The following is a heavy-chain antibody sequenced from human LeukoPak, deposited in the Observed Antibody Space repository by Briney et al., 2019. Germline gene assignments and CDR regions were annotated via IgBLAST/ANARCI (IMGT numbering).Heavy chain of an antibody. D-gene: IGHD4-11*01. J-gene: IGHJ4*02. Sequence: SETLSLTCAVYGGSFSGYYWSWIRQPPGKGLEWIEEINHSGSTNYNPSLKSRVTISVDTSKNQFSLKLSSVTAADTAVYYCASLYSNPSSYWGQGTLVTVSS. V-gene: IGHV4-34*01. CDR2: INHSGST. CDR3: ASLYSNPSSY. CDR1: GGSFSGYY.